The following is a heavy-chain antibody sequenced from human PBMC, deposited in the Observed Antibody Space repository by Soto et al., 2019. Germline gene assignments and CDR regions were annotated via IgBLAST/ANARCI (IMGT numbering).Heavy chain of an antibody. V-gene: IGHV4-4*02. J-gene: IGHJ4*02. D-gene: IGHD6-13*01. CDR1: GGSISGVNW. Sequence: QIHLQQSGPGLVKPSGTLSLNCAVSGGSISGVNWWSWVRQPPGEGLEWIGELYHSGYTRTNYNPSLKSRGDISLDESENRFSLVLTSVTDAGKTVYFCASHVTMSGTRGFDYWGQGTLVTASS. CDR3: ASHVTMSGTRGFDY. CDR2: LYHSGYTRT.